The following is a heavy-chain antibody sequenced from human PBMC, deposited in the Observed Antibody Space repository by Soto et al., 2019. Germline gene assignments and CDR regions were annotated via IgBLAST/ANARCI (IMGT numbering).Heavy chain of an antibody. CDR1: GFTFDNYA. V-gene: IGHV3-23*01. CDR3: ATVSLGATTITDFYYYGMDV. J-gene: IGHJ6*02. Sequence: GGSLRLSCAASGFTFDNYAMNWVRQAPGKGLEWVSGITGSGENTYYADSVKGRFTISRDNSKNTLYVQLNSLRVEDTAIYYCATVSLGATTITDFYYYGMDVWGQGTMVTVSS. CDR2: ITGSGENT. D-gene: IGHD1-26*01.